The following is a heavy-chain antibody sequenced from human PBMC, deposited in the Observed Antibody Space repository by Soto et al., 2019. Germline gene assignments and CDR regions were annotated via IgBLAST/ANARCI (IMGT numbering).Heavy chain of an antibody. D-gene: IGHD5-18*01. J-gene: IGHJ4*02. Sequence: QVQLVESGGGVVQPGRSLKLSCAASGFTFRTYAMHWVRQAPGKGLEWVAVISYDGSNTYYADSVKGRFTISRDSSNNTLYLQMNSLRTEDSAVYYCARDSETNGYSYDYFDYWGQGTLVTVSS. CDR1: GFTFRTYA. CDR3: ARDSETNGYSYDYFDY. V-gene: IGHV3-30*04. CDR2: ISYDGSNT.